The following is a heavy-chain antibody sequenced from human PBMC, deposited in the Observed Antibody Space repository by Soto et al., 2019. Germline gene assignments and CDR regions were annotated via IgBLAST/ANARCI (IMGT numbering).Heavy chain of an antibody. Sequence: ASVKVSCKASGYTFTSYGISWVRQAPGQGLEWMGWISAYNGNTNYAQKLQGRVTMTTDTSTSTAYMELRSLRSDDTAVYYSARERYYDSVWGSYRYTAPDSFDYWGQGTLVTVSS. J-gene: IGHJ4*02. D-gene: IGHD3-16*02. CDR2: ISAYNGNT. V-gene: IGHV1-18*01. CDR3: ARERYYDSVWGSYRYTAPDSFDY. CDR1: GYTFTSYG.